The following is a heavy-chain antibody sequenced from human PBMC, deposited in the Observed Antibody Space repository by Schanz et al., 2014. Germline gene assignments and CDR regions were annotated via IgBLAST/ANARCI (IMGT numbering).Heavy chain of an antibody. J-gene: IGHJ4*02. CDR2: VSRSTPDI. Sequence: EVQLVESGGGLVQPGGSLRLSCAASGFTFSSYAMSWVRQAPGKGLEWVSYVSRSTPDIYYADSVKGRFTMSRDNAKNSLYLQMDSLRAEDTAVYYCARDLPRTFLFDYWGQGTLVTVSS. CDR1: GFTFSSYA. CDR3: ARDLPRTFLFDY. V-gene: IGHV3-48*01.